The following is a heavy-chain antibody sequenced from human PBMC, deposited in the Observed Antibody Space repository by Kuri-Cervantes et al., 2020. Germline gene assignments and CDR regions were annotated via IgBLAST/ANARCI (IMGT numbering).Heavy chain of an antibody. Sequence: SLKISCAASGFTFDDYAMHWVRQAPGKGLGWVSGISWNSGSIGYADSVKGRFTISRDNSKNTLYLQMNSLRAEDTAVYYCAKNMAWNSYRWFPTDYYYYYGMDVWGQGTTVTVSS. CDR2: ISWNSGSI. CDR3: AKNMAWNSYRWFPTDYYYYYGMDV. J-gene: IGHJ6*02. CDR1: GFTFDDYA. V-gene: IGHV3-9*01. D-gene: IGHD1/OR15-1a*01.